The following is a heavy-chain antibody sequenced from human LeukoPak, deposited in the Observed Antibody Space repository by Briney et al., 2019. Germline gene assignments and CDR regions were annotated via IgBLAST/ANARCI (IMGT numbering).Heavy chain of an antibody. CDR2: IWYDGSNK. V-gene: IGHV3-33*01. D-gene: IGHD4-11*01. CDR1: GFTFSRYG. Sequence: PGRSLRLSCAASGFTFSRYGMHWVRQAPGKGLEWVAVIWYDGSNKYYADSVKGRFTISRDNSKNTLYLQMNSLRVEDTAVYYCARSHDYSNLYYFDYWGQGTLVTVSS. CDR3: ARSHDYSNLYYFDY. J-gene: IGHJ4*02.